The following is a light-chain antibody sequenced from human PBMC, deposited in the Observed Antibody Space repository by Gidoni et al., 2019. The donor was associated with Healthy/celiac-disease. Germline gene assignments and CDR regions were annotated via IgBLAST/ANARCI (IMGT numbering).Light chain of an antibody. CDR2: GAS. CDR1: QSVSGN. V-gene: IGKV3-15*01. CDR3: QQYNNWGT. Sequence: MAHAPATLSVAPGERATRSCRASQSVSGNLAWYQQKPGQAPRPLISGASTRAPGITAGLSRCGCWTEFTLTISSLQSDDFAAYYCQQYNNWGTFGQGTKLEIK. J-gene: IGKJ1*01.